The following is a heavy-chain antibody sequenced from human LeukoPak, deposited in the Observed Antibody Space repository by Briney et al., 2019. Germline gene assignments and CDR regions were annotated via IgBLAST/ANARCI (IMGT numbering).Heavy chain of an antibody. J-gene: IGHJ4*02. D-gene: IGHD3-9*01. CDR3: ANTDILTGYSDY. Sequence: GGSLRLSCAASGFTFSSDAMSWDRQAPGKGLEWVSVISGSGGRTYYADSVKGRFTISRDSSNNTLYLQMDSLRADDTAVYYCANTDILTGYSDYWGQGTLVTVSS. CDR1: GFTFSSDA. CDR2: ISGSGGRT. V-gene: IGHV3-23*01.